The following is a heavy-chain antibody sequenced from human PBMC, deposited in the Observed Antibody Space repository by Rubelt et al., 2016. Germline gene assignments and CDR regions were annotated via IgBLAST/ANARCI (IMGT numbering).Heavy chain of an antibody. D-gene: IGHD1-1*01. Sequence: HVQLQESGPGLVKPSETLSLGCTVSGYSISSGYYWGWIRQPPGKGLEWIVNMYHSGSTYYNPSLKSRVTISIDTSKNQFPLKLSSVTAADTAVYYCARGHWNYFDYWGQGTLVTVSS. J-gene: IGHJ4*02. CDR2: MYHSGST. CDR3: ARGHWNYFDY. V-gene: IGHV4-38-2*02. CDR1: GYSISSGYY.